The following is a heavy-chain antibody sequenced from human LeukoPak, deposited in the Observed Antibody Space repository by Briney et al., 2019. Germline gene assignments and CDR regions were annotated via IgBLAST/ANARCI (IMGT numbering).Heavy chain of an antibody. CDR1: GSSISSSRYY. CDR2: SYYSGST. D-gene: IGHD3-10*01. J-gene: IGHJ4*02. Sequence: KPSEALSLTWTVAGSSISSSRYYWGWVRGPPGKGLEWIGSSYYSGSTYYNPSLNSRVTISVDTSKNQFSLKLSSVTAADTAVYYCARGNYYGSGSYYISFDYWGQGTLVTVSS. CDR3: ARGNYYGSGSYYISFDY. V-gene: IGHV4-39*01.